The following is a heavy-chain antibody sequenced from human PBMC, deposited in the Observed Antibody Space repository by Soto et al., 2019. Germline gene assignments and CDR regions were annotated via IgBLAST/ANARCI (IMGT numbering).Heavy chain of an antibody. Sequence: EVQLVESGGGLIQPGGSLRLSCTASGFTVSSNYMSWVRQAPGKGLEWVSVISGSGGSTYYADSVKGRFTISRDNSKNTLYLQMNSLRAEDTAVYYCAKGLSLMTTVTIFDYWGQGTLVTVSS. CDR2: ISGSGGST. CDR3: AKGLSLMTTVTIFDY. V-gene: IGHV3-23*04. J-gene: IGHJ4*02. CDR1: GFTVSSNY. D-gene: IGHD4-17*01.